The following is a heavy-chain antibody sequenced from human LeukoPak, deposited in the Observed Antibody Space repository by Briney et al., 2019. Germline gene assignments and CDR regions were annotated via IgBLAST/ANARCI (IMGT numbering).Heavy chain of an antibody. D-gene: IGHD5-24*01. CDR2: IYSDESLI. CDR1: GYSFSKYW. J-gene: IGHJ6*02. V-gene: IGHV5-51*04. Sequence: GESLKISCTASGYSFSKYWIGWVRQTPGKGLEWMGFIYSDESLIRYSPSFEGQVTISADNPINTAYLQWNSLKASDTAMYYCGRYGLSGNGYTSYFYYGMDFWGQGTVVTVSS. CDR3: GRYGLSGNGYTSYFYYGMDF.